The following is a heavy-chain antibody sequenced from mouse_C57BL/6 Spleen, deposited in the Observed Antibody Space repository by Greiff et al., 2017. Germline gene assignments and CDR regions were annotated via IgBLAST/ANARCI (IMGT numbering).Heavy chain of an antibody. D-gene: IGHD2-3*01. V-gene: IGHV1-50*01. Sequence: QVQLQQPGAELVKPGASVKLSCKASGYTFTSYWMQWVKQRPGQGLEWIGEIDPSDSYTNYNQKFKGKATLTVDTSSSTAYMQLSSLTSEDSAVYYCARRGEIYDGYYVAMDYWGQGTSVTVSS. CDR1: GYTFTSYW. J-gene: IGHJ4*01. CDR2: IDPSDSYT. CDR3: ARRGEIYDGYYVAMDY.